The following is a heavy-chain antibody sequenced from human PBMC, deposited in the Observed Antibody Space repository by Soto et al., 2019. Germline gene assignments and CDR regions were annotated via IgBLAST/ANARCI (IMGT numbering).Heavy chain of an antibody. V-gene: IGHV1-18*01. Sequence: QVQLVQSGAEVKKPGASVKVSCKASGYTFTSYGISWVRQAPEQGLEWMGWISAYNGNTNYAQKLQGRVTMTTDTSTSTAYMELRSLRSDDTAVYYCAGGMTTVTTGEYFDLWGRGTLVTVSS. CDR2: ISAYNGNT. J-gene: IGHJ2*01. D-gene: IGHD4-17*01. CDR3: AGGMTTVTTGEYFDL. CDR1: GYTFTSYG.